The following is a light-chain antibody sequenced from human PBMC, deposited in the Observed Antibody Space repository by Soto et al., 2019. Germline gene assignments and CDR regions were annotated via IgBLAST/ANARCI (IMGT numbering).Light chain of an antibody. Sequence: EIVLTQSPATLSLSPGERATLSCRASQTISNYLAWYQQKPGQAPRLLIYDASNRATGIPARFSGSGSGTDFTLTISSLEREDFAVYYCQERSNWPSYTFGQGTKLEIK. J-gene: IGKJ2*01. CDR3: QERSNWPSYT. CDR1: QTISNY. CDR2: DAS. V-gene: IGKV3-11*01.